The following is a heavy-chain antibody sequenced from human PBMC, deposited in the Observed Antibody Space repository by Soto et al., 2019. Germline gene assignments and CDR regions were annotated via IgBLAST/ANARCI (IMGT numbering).Heavy chain of an antibody. CDR2: INPNSGGT. D-gene: IGHD4-17*01. V-gene: IGHV1-2*04. CDR3: ARATRTYGDYVRSWFDP. Sequence: ASVKVSCKASGYTFTGYYMHWVRQAPGQGLEWMGWINPNSGGTNYAQKFQGWVTMTRDTSISTAYMELSRLRSDDTAVYYCARATRTYGDYVRSWFDPWGQGTLVTVSS. CDR1: GYTFTGYY. J-gene: IGHJ5*02.